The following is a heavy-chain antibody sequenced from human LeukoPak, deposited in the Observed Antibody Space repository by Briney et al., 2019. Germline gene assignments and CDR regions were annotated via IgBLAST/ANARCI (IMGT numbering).Heavy chain of an antibody. CDR3: AKVRGKVVVAATRPNWFDP. J-gene: IGHJ5*02. CDR1: GFTFSSYA. CDR2: ISGSGGST. V-gene: IGHV3-23*01. D-gene: IGHD2-15*01. Sequence: TGGSLRLSCAASGFTFSSYAMSWVRQAPGKGLEWVSAISGSGGSTYYADSVKGRFTISRDNSKNTLYLQVNSLRAEDTAVYYCAKVRGKVVVAATRPNWFDPWGQGTLVTVSS.